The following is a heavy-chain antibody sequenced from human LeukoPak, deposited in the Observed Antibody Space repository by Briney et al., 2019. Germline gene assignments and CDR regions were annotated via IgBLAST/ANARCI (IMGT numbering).Heavy chain of an antibody. CDR2: IWYDGSNK. D-gene: IGHD1/OR15-1a*01. Sequence: GGSLRLSCAASGFTFSSYGMHWVRQAPGKGLEWVAVIWYDGSNKYYADSVKGRFTISRDNSKNTLYLQMNSLRAEDTAVYYCVREFLRTNYFDYWGQGTLVTVSS. J-gene: IGHJ4*02. CDR3: VREFLRTNYFDY. CDR1: GFTFSSYG. V-gene: IGHV3-33*01.